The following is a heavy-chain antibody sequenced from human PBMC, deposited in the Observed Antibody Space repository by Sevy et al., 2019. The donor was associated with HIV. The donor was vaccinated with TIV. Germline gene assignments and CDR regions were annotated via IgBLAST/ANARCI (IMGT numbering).Heavy chain of an antibody. V-gene: IGHV3-7*04. CDR2: IKQDGSEK. J-gene: IGHJ4*02. CDR1: AFTFSSYW. D-gene: IGHD3-16*01. CDR3: ARGIMIGNDY. Sequence: GGSLRLSCAASAFTFSSYWMSWVRQAPGKGLEWVANIKQDGSEKYYVDSVKGRFTISRDNAKNSLYLQMNSLRAEDTAVYYCARGIMIGNDYWGQGTLVTVSS.